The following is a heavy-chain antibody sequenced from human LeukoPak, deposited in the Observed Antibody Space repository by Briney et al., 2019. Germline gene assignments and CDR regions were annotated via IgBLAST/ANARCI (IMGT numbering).Heavy chain of an antibody. Sequence: SETLSLTCAVYGGSFSGYYWSWIRQPPGKGLEWIGEINHSGSTNYNPSLKSRVTISVDTSKNQFSLKLSSVTAADTAVYYCARTPGYSSSWYLGYYYYYMDVWGKGTTVTVSS. CDR3: ARTPGYSSSWYLGYYYYYMDV. D-gene: IGHD6-13*01. V-gene: IGHV4-34*01. J-gene: IGHJ6*03. CDR2: INHSGST. CDR1: GGSFSGYY.